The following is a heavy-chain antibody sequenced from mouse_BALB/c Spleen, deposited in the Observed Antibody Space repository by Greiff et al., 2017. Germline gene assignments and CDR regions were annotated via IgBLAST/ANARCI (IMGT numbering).Heavy chain of an antibody. CDR3: AKFITTGDY. D-gene: IGHD1-1*01. J-gene: IGHJ4*01. V-gene: IGHV3-6*02. CDR2: ISYDGSN. Sequence: EVKLVESGPGLVKPSQSLSLTCSVTGYSITSGYYWNWIRQFPGNKLEWMGYISYDGSNNYNPSLKNRISITRDTSKNQFFLKLNSVTTEDTATYYCAKFITTGDYWGQGTSVTVSS. CDR1: GYSITSGYY.